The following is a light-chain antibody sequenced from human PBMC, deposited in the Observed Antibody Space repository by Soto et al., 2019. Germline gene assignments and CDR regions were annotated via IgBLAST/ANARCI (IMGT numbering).Light chain of an antibody. CDR1: SGSIASNY. V-gene: IGLV6-57*04. J-gene: IGLJ2*01. CDR2: DDN. Sequence: NFMLTQPHSVSESPGKTVTISCTRSSGSIASNYVQWYQQRPGSAPTTVIYDDNQRPSGAPDRFSGSIDSSSNSASLTISGLRTEDEADYYCQSYDSDTPVVFGGGTKLTVL. CDR3: QSYDSDTPVV.